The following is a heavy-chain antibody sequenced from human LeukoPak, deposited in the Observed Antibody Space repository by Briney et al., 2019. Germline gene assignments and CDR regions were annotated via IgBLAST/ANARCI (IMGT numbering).Heavy chain of an antibody. CDR3: AVKYGSGSYYTY. CDR2: ISSSSSTI. Sequence: GGSLRLSCAASGFTFSSYSMNWVRQAPGKGLEWVSYISSSSSTIYYADSVKGRFTISRDNAKNSLYLQMNSLRAEDTAVYYCAVKYGSGSYYTYWGQETLVTVSS. J-gene: IGHJ4*02. V-gene: IGHV3-48*04. CDR1: GFTFSSYS. D-gene: IGHD3-10*01.